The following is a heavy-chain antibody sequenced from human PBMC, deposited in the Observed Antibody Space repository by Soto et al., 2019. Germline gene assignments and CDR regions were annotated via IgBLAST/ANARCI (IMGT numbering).Heavy chain of an antibody. D-gene: IGHD3-22*01. V-gene: IGHV1-8*01. CDR2: MNPNSGNT. Sequence: ASVKVSCKASGYTFTSYDINWVRQATGQGLEWMGWMNPNSGNTGYAQKFQGRVTMTRNTSISTAYMELSSLRSEDTAVYYCASCTSFNYYDSSGYPQASYNWFDPWGQGTLVTVSS. CDR1: GYTFTSYD. CDR3: ASCTSFNYYDSSGYPQASYNWFDP. J-gene: IGHJ5*02.